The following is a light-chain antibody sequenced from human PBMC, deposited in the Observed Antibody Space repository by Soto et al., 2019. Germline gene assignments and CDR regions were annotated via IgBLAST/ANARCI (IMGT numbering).Light chain of an antibody. V-gene: IGLV2-23*02. CDR3: CAYAGRSIFYV. Sequence: QSALTQPASVSGSPGQSITISCTGTSSDVGSYNLVSWYQQHPGKAPKLMIYEVSKRPSGVSNRFSGSKSGNTASLTISGLQAEDEADYYCCAYAGRSIFYVLGTGTKLTVL. CDR1: SSDVGSYNL. J-gene: IGLJ1*01. CDR2: EVS.